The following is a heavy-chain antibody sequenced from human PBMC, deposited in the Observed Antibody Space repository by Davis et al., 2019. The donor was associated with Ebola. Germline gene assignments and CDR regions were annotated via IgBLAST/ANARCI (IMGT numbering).Heavy chain of an antibody. V-gene: IGHV4-59*01. D-gene: IGHD4-23*01. CDR2: ISYSGNT. CDR1: GASISSYY. CDR3: ARGGNSPHFYYYGMDV. J-gene: IGHJ6*02. Sequence: MPSETLSLTCTVSGASISSYYWSWIRQPPGKGLDWIGYISYSGNTNYSPSLKSRVTISLDTSKNQFSLKLSSLTAADTAVYYCARGGNSPHFYYYGMDVWGQGTTATVSS.